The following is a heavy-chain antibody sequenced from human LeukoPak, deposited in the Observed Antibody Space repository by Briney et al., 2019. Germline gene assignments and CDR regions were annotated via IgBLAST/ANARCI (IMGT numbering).Heavy chain of an antibody. J-gene: IGHJ5*02. CDR1: GFTLSSYC. CDR2: MSSDGSTI. Sequence: GGSLRLSCAASGFTLSSYCMHWVRQTPGKGLMWVSRMSSDGSTINYADSVKGRFTISRDNAKNTLYLQMNSLRAEDTAIYHCARGRGPYGWFDPWGQGTPVTVSS. V-gene: IGHV3-74*01. D-gene: IGHD3-10*01. CDR3: ARGRGPYGWFDP.